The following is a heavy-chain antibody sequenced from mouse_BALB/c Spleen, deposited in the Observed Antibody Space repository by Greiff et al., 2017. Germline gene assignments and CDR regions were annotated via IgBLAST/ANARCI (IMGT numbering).Heavy chain of an antibody. V-gene: IGHV5-6*01. D-gene: IGHD2-2*01. CDR2: ISSGGSYT. CDR1: GFTFSSYG. CDR3: ARQDYGYDWFAY. J-gene: IGHJ3*01. Sequence: EVQLVESGGDLVKPGGSLKLSCAASGFTFSSYGMSWVRQTPDKRLEWVATISSGGSYTYYPDSVKGRFTISRDNAKNTLYLQMSSLKSEDTAMYYCARQDYGYDWFAYWGQGTLVTVSA.